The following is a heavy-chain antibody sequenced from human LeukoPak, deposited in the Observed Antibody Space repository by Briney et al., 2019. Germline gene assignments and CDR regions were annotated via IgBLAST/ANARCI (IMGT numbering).Heavy chain of an antibody. Sequence: SETLSLTCAVYGGSFSGYYWSWIRQPPGKGLEWIGEINHSGSTNYNPSLKSRVTISVDTSKNQFSLQLNSVTPEDTAVYYCARDRCSGGSCYFWFDPWGQGTLVTVSP. V-gene: IGHV4-34*01. CDR1: GGSFSGYY. D-gene: IGHD2-15*01. CDR3: ARDRCSGGSCYFWFDP. J-gene: IGHJ5*02. CDR2: INHSGST.